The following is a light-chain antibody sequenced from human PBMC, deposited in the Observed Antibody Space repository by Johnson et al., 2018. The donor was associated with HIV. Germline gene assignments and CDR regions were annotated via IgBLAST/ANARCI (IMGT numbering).Light chain of an antibody. Sequence: QSVLTQPPSVSAAPGQKVTISCSGSSYNIGNNYVSWYQQFPGTAPKLLIYDNNKRPSGIPDRFSGSKSGTSATLGITGLQTGDEADYYCGTWDSSLRVGFFGTGTKVTVL. CDR3: GTWDSSLRVGF. CDR2: DNN. CDR1: SYNIGNNY. J-gene: IGLJ1*01. V-gene: IGLV1-51*01.